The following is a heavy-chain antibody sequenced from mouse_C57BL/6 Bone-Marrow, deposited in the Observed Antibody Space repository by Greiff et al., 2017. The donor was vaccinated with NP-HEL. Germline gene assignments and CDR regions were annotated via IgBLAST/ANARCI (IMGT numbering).Heavy chain of an antibody. Sequence: QVQLQQPGAELVRPGSSVKLSCKASGYTFTSYWMDWVKQRPGQGLEWIGNIYPSDSETHYNQKFKDKATLTVDKPSSTAYMQLSSLTSEDSAVYYCASLSYFDYWGQGTTLTVSS. CDR3: ASLSYFDY. D-gene: IGHD2-3*01. J-gene: IGHJ2*01. V-gene: IGHV1-61*01. CDR1: GYTFTSYW. CDR2: IYPSDSET.